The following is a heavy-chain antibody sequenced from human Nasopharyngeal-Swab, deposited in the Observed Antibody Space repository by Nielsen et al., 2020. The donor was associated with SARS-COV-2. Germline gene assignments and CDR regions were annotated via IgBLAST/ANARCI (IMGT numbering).Heavy chain of an antibody. CDR1: GGSISSSSYY. CDR3: ARQGSSSWASYYYYGMDV. Sequence: SETLSLTCTVSGGSISSSSYYWGWIRQPPGKGLEWIGNIYYRGSTNYTPPLKRRVTISVDTSKNQFSLKLSSVTAADTAVYFCARQGSSSWASYYYYGMDVWGQGTTVTVSS. D-gene: IGHD6-13*01. CDR2: IYYRGST. V-gene: IGHV4-39*01. J-gene: IGHJ6*02.